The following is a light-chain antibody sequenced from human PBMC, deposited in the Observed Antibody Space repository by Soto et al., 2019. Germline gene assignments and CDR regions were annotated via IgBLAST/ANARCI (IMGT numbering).Light chain of an antibody. Sequence: QSVLTQPPSASGTPGQRVTISCSGSSSNIGSNTVKWYQQLPGTAPKLLIYSNKQRPSGVPDRFSGSKSGTSASLAISGLQSEDEADNYCAAWDDSLNGWVFGGGTKLTVL. J-gene: IGLJ3*02. CDR1: SSNIGSNT. CDR2: SNK. V-gene: IGLV1-44*01. CDR3: AAWDDSLNGWV.